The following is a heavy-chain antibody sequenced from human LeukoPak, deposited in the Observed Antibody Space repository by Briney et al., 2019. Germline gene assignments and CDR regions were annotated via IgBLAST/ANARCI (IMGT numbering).Heavy chain of an antibody. V-gene: IGHV4-4*09. CDR2: IYTSGST. J-gene: IGHJ6*02. D-gene: IGHD3-10*01. CDR3: ARARVLMWVGAANSDYYGMDV. Sequence: KGLEWIGYIYTSGSTNYNPSLKSRVTISVDTSKNQFSLKLSSVTAADTAVYYCARARVLMWVGAANSDYYGMDVWGQGTTVTVSS.